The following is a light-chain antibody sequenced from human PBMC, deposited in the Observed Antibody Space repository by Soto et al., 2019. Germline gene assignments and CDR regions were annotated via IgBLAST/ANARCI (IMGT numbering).Light chain of an antibody. CDR3: CSYTDGSSLL. CDR2: EGN. J-gene: IGLJ3*02. V-gene: IGLV2-23*01. Sequence: QSALTQPASVSESPGQSISISCGGGRNDIGTYNLVSWYQQHPGKAPKLIIYEGNKRPSGVSNRFSGSRSGNTASLTISGLQAEDEADYYCCSYTDGSSLLFGGGTQLPS. CDR1: RNDIGTYNL.